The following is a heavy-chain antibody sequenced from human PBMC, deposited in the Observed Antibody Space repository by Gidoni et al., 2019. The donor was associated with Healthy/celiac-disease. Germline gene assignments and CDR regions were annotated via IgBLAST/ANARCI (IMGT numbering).Heavy chain of an antibody. CDR3: AKDKGGGSYFIFDY. D-gene: IGHD1-26*01. CDR2: ISWDGDST. V-gene: IGHV3-43*01. CDR1: GFTFYDYT. Sequence: EVQLVESGGVVVQPGGSLRLSCAALGFTFYDYTIHWVRQAPGKGLAWVSLISWDGDSTYYADSVKGRFTISRDNSKNSLYLQMNSLRTEDTALYYCAKDKGGGSYFIFDYWGQGTLVTVSS. J-gene: IGHJ4*02.